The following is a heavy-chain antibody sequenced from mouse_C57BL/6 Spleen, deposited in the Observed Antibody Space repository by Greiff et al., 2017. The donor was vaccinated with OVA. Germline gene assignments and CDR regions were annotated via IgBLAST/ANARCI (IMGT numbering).Heavy chain of an antibody. CDR1: GYTFTSYW. J-gene: IGHJ2*01. CDR3: ARDYGSSLDY. Sequence: QVQLQQPGAELVKPGASVKLSCKASGYTFTSYWMHWVKQRPGQGLEWIGMIHPNSGSTKYNEKFKSKATLTVDKSSSPAYMQLSSLTSEDSAVYYCARDYGSSLDYWGQGTTLTVSA. D-gene: IGHD1-1*01. V-gene: IGHV1-64*01. CDR2: IHPNSGST.